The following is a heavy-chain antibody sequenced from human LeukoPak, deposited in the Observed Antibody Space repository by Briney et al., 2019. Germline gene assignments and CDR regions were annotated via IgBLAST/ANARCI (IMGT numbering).Heavy chain of an antibody. J-gene: IGHJ4*02. CDR2: INPSGGST. V-gene: IGHV1-46*01. CDR3: ARYHYYGSGSYCD. Sequence: ASVKVSCKASGYTFTSYYMHWVRQAPGQGLEWMGIINPSGGSTSYAQKFQGRVTITADESTSTAYMELSSLRSEDTAVYYCARYHYYGSGSYCDWGQGTLVTVSS. D-gene: IGHD3-10*01. CDR1: GYTFTSYY.